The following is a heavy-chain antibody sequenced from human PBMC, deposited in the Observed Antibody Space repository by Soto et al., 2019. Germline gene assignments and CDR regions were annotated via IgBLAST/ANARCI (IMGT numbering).Heavy chain of an antibody. CDR3: ARDCCKDYYVLPSGY. CDR1: GFTFISYA. V-gene: IGHV3-30-3*01. Sequence: GGSLRLSCAASGFTFISYAMHWVRQAPGKGLEWVAVISYDGSNKYYADSVKGRFTISRDNSKNTLYLQMYSLRAEDTAVYYCARDCCKDYYVLPSGYWGQGTLVTVSS. D-gene: IGHD3-10*02. J-gene: IGHJ4*02. CDR2: ISYDGSNK.